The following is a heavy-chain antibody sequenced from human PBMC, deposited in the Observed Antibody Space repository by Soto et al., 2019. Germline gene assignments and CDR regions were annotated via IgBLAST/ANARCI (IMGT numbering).Heavy chain of an antibody. D-gene: IGHD5-18*01. CDR2: ISGSGGST. CDR1: GFTFSSHA. J-gene: IGHJ4*01. CDR3: AKDPLGNSPPYYFDY. V-gene: IGHV3-23*01. Sequence: PWGLLRLSYAASGFTFSSHAMRRVRQARGKGLEWVSAISGSGGSTYYADSVKGRFTISRDNSKNTLYLQLNSLTAEDTAAYYCAKDPLGNSPPYYFDYWGHGTLVTVSS.